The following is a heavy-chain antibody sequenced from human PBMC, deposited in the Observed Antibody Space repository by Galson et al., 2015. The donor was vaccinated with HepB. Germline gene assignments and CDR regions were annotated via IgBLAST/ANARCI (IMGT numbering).Heavy chain of an antibody. CDR3: AKDSRSGGYSSGWYSDYFDY. CDR1: GFTFSSYA. J-gene: IGHJ4*02. D-gene: IGHD6-19*01. CDR2: ISGSGGST. V-gene: IGHV3-23*01. Sequence: SLRLSCAASGFTFSSYAMSWVRQAPGKGLEWVSAISGSGGSTYYADSVKGRFTISRDNSKNTLYLQMNSLRAEDTAVYYCAKDSRSGGYSSGWYSDYFDYWGQRTLVTVSS.